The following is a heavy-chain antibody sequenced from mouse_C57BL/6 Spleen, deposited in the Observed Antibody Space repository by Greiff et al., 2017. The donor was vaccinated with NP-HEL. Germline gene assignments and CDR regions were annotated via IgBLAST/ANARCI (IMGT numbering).Heavy chain of an antibody. CDR1: GFTFSSYG. J-gene: IGHJ4*01. Sequence: EVQGVESGGDLVKPGGSLKLSCAASGFTFSSYGMSWVRQTPDKRLEWVATISSGGSYTYYPDSVKGRFTISRDNAKNTLYLQMSSLKSEDTAMYYCARHYGNGDAMDYWGQGTSVTVSS. D-gene: IGHD2-1*01. CDR2: ISSGGSYT. CDR3: ARHYGNGDAMDY. V-gene: IGHV5-6*01.